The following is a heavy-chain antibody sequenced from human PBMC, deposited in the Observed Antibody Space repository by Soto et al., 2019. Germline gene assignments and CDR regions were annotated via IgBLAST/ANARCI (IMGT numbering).Heavy chain of an antibody. CDR2: ISSSSSYI. J-gene: IGHJ4*02. CDR3: ARDLSYDSSGYDVPPSVY. D-gene: IGHD3-22*01. V-gene: IGHV3-21*01. Sequence: EVQLVESGGGLVKPGGSLRLSCAASGFTFSSYSMNWVRQAPGKGLEWVSSISSSSSYIYYADSVKVRFTISRDNAKNSRYLQMNSLRAEDTAVYYCARDLSYDSSGYDVPPSVYWGQGTLVTVSS. CDR1: GFTFSSYS.